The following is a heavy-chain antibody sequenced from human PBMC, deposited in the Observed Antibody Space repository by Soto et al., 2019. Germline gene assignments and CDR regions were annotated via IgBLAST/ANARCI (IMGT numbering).Heavy chain of an antibody. CDR3: ARAINHRLVDWVDP. CDR1: GGSFSGYY. CDR2: IHHSGST. J-gene: IGHJ5*02. Sequence: SETLSLTCAVYGGSFSGYYWSWIRQPPGNGLEWIGEIHHSGSTNYNPSLKSRVTISVDTSKNQFSLKLSSVTAADTAVYYCARAINHRLVDWVDPWGQGTLVTVSS. V-gene: IGHV4-34*01. D-gene: IGHD3-9*01.